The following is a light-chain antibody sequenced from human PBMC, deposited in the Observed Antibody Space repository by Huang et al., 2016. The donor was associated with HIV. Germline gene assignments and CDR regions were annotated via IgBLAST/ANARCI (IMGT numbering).Light chain of an antibody. CDR2: RAS. Sequence: EILLTQSPDTLSLSPGERATLSCRASQSVNNNYLAWYQQKPGQAPRLLIYRASTRATGIPDRCSGSGSGTDFTLTISRLEPDDVAVYYCQQFGSSPPYSFGQGTKLEIK. CDR1: QSVNNNY. CDR3: QQFGSSPPYS. J-gene: IGKJ2*03. V-gene: IGKV3-20*01.